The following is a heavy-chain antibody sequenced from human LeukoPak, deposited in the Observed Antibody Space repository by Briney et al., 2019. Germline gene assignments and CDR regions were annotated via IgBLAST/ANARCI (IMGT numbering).Heavy chain of an antibody. J-gene: IGHJ4*02. Sequence: KAGGSLRLSCAASGFTFSNAWMNWVRQAPGKGLEWVGRIKSKTDGGTTDYAAPVKGRFTISRDDSINTLYLQMNSLKTEDTAVYYCTTVKFVVITHEEDYWGQGTLVTVSS. CDR1: GFTFSNAW. CDR3: TTVKFVVITHEEDY. V-gene: IGHV3-15*07. D-gene: IGHD3-22*01. CDR2: IKSKTDGGTT.